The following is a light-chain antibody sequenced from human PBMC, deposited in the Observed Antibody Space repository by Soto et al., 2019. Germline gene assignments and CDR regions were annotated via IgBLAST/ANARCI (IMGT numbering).Light chain of an antibody. J-gene: IGKJ3*01. CDR3: QQRSNWPPT. CDR2: DAS. CDR1: QSVSSY. Sequence: EIVLTQSPATLSLSPGERATLSCRASQSVSSYLAWYQQKPGQAPRLLIYDASNRATGIPARFSGSGSVTDFTLTISSLEPEAFAVYYCQQRSNWPPTFGPGTKVDIK. V-gene: IGKV3-11*01.